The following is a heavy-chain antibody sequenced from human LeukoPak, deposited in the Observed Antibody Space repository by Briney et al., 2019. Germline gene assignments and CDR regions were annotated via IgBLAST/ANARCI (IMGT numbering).Heavy chain of an antibody. CDR3: ARTSYYYGSGSYYICWFDP. CDR2: IYPGDSDT. J-gene: IGHJ5*02. CDR1: GYSFTSYW. Sequence: GESLKISGKGSGYSFTSYWIGWVGQMPGKGLECMGIIYPGDSDTRYSPSFQGQVTISADKSIRTAYLQWSSLKASDTDMYYCARTSYYYGSGSYYICWFDPWGQGTLVTVSS. D-gene: IGHD3-10*01. V-gene: IGHV5-51*01.